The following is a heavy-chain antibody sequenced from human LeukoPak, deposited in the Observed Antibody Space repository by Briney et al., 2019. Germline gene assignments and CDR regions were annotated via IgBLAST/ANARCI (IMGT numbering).Heavy chain of an antibody. Sequence: GSSVKVSCKASGGTFSSYAISWVRQAPGQGLEWMGRIIPILGIANYAQKFQGRVTITADKSTNTAYMELSSLRSEDTAVYYCARSSRDFWSGYLVYWGQGTLVTVSS. D-gene: IGHD3-3*01. CDR3: ARSSRDFWSGYLVY. V-gene: IGHV1-69*04. CDR1: GGTFSSYA. CDR2: IIPILGIA. J-gene: IGHJ4*02.